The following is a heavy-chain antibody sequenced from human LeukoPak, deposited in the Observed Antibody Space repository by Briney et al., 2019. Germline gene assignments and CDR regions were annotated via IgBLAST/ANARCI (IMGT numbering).Heavy chain of an antibody. CDR3: ARGFFDSSGYYFDY. Sequence: PSETLSLTCTVSGGSISSYYWSWIRQPPGKGLEWIGYIYYSGSTNYNPSLKSRVTISVDTSKNQFSLKLSSVTAADTAVYYCARGFFDSSGYYFDYWGQGTLVTISS. CDR1: GGSISSYY. D-gene: IGHD3-22*01. J-gene: IGHJ4*02. CDR2: IYYSGST. V-gene: IGHV4-59*01.